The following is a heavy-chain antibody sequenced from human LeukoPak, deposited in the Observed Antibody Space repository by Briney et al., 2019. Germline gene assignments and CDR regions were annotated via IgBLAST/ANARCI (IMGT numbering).Heavy chain of an antibody. CDR1: GGSISSGGYS. Sequence: SQTLSLTCAVSGGSISSGGYSWSWIRQPPGEGLEWIGYIYHSGSTYYNPSLKSRVTISVDRSKNQFSLKLSSVTAADTAVYYCASGAEWLGLAFDYWGQGTLVTVSS. CDR3: ASGAEWLGLAFDY. CDR2: IYHSGST. D-gene: IGHD3-9*01. V-gene: IGHV4-30-2*01. J-gene: IGHJ4*02.